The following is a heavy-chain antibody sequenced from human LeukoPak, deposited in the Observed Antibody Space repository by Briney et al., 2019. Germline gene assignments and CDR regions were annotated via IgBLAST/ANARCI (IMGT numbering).Heavy chain of an antibody. CDR2: ISNRGTTI. D-gene: IGHD3-22*01. J-gene: IGHJ4*02. Sequence: PGGSLRLSCAASGFTFSDFYMTWIRQAPGKGLEWVSYISNRGTTIHYADSVRGRFTISRDNAKKSLYLQMNGLRAEGTAVYYCARSADRSGYFREITLYYFDYWGQGTLVTVSS. CDR3: ARSADRSGYFREITLYYFDY. V-gene: IGHV3-11*01. CDR1: GFTFSDFY.